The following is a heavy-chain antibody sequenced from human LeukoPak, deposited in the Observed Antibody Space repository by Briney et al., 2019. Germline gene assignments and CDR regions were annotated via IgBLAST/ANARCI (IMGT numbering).Heavy chain of an antibody. CDR2: IIPIFGTA. CDR3: ARSYDSSGFDY. V-gene: IGHV1-69*13. J-gene: IGHJ4*02. D-gene: IGHD3-22*01. Sequence: ASVKVSCKASGYTFTGYYMHWVRQAPGQGLEWMGGIIPIFGTANYAQKFQGRVTITADESTSTAYMELSSLRSEDTAVYYCARSYDSSGFDYWGQGTLVTVSS. CDR1: GYTFTGYY.